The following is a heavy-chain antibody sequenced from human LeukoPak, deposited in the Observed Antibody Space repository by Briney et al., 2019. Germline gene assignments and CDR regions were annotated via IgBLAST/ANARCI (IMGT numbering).Heavy chain of an antibody. CDR2: IYYSGST. CDR3: AREPLYYDFWSGGTGYYYYYYMDV. D-gene: IGHD3-3*01. V-gene: IGHV4-39*07. Sequence: PSETLSLTCTVSGGSISSSSYYWGWIRQPPGKGLEWIGSIYYSGSTYYNPSLKSRVTISVDTSKNQFSLKLSSVTAADTAVYYCAREPLYYDFWSGGTGYYYYYYMDVWGKGTTVTVPS. J-gene: IGHJ6*03. CDR1: GGSISSSSYY.